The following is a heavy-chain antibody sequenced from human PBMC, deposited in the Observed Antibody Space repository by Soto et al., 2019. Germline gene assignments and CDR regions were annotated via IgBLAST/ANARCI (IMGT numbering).Heavy chain of an antibody. Sequence: QVQMVQSGAEVKKPGASVKVSCKASGYTFTNHYIHWVRQAPGQGLEWMVIINPSGGSTSESQKFQGRLTLTRDTSTSTVYMELSSLRSEDTAVFYCAREAGIGTGTLIPFDRWGQGTLVTVSS. CDR2: INPSGGST. CDR1: GYTFTNHY. J-gene: IGHJ4*02. CDR3: AREAGIGTGTLIPFDR. V-gene: IGHV1-46*01. D-gene: IGHD1-7*01.